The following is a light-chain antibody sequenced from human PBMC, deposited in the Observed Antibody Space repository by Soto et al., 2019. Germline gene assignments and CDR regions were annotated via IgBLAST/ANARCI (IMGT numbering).Light chain of an antibody. V-gene: IGKV3-15*01. CDR1: QSVRSS. J-gene: IGKJ1*01. CDR3: QQYNNWPPWT. CDR2: DAS. Sequence: EIVMTQSPGTLSVSPGERATLFCRASQSVRSSLAWYQQKPGQAPRLFIYDASTRATGIPARFSGSGSGTEFTLTISSLQSEDFAVYYCQQYNNWPPWTFGQGTKVDIK.